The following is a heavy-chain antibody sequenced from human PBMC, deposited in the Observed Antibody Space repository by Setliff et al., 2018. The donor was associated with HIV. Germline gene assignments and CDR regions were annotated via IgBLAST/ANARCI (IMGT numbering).Heavy chain of an antibody. CDR2: MNPSSGNT. V-gene: IGHV1-8*02. Sequence: ASVKVSCKASGYTFTSYDINWVRQATGQGLEWMGWMNPSSGNTGYAQKFQGRVTMTRNTSTSTVYMELSSLRSEDTAFYYCARSAHDSETGYWGQGTLVTVS. CDR3: ARSAHDSETGY. D-gene: IGHD5-12*01. CDR1: GYTFTSYD. J-gene: IGHJ4*02.